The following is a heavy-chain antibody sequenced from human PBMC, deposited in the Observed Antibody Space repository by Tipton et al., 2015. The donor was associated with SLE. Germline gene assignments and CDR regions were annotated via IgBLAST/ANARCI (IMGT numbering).Heavy chain of an antibody. J-gene: IGHJ2*01. V-gene: IGHV3-66*01. CDR2: FYSGGST. CDR3: ARDPAFDL. Sequence: SLRLSCAASGFRVSSNYMSWVRQAPGKGLEWVSVFYSGGSTYYADSVKGRFTISRDNSKNTLYLQMNSLRAEDTAVYFCARDPAFDLWGRGTLVTVSS. CDR1: GFRVSSNY.